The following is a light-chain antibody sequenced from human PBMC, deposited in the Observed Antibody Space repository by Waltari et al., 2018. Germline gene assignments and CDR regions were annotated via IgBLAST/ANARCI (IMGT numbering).Light chain of an antibody. V-gene: IGLV2-23*02. CDR1: SSDVGTYNL. Sequence: QSALTQPASVSGSPGQSITFSCTGSSSDVGTYNLVSWYQQRPGKAPKLFIYEVNKRPPGVSDRFSGSKAGNTDSLTIAGVQAEDEADYYCSSYGGSNNLVFGGGTKLTVL. J-gene: IGLJ3*02. CDR2: EVN. CDR3: SSYGGSNNLV.